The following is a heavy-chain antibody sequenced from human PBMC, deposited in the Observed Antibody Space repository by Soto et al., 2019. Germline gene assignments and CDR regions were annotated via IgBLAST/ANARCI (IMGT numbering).Heavy chain of an antibody. Sequence: EVQLLESGGGLAQPGGSLRLSLEVSGFPFGKYVMTWFPRAPGKGLEWVSSLSSTGGSTYYADSVKGRFTVSRDNSKNTLFLQMNSLRAEDTAIYYCAKDQGFLEWIPQGGLDVWGPGTTVAVSS. CDR3: AKDQGFLEWIPQGGLDV. CDR2: LSSTGGST. D-gene: IGHD3-3*01. J-gene: IGHJ6*02. V-gene: IGHV3-23*01. CDR1: GFPFGKYV.